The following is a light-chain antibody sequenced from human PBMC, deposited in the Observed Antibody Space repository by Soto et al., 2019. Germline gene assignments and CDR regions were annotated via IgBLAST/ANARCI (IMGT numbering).Light chain of an antibody. V-gene: IGKV3-11*01. Sequence: EIVLTQSPGTLSLSPGERATLSCSSSQSVSSYLAWYQQKPGQAPRLLIYDASNRATGIPARFSGSGSGTAFTLTISSLEPEDFALYYCQQRSTWPTFGQGTRLEIK. CDR3: QQRSTWPT. CDR1: QSVSSY. CDR2: DAS. J-gene: IGKJ5*01.